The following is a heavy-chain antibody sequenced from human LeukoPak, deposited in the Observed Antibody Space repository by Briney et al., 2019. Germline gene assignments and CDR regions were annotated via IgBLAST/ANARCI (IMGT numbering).Heavy chain of an antibody. CDR3: ARIRVVLEPGDY. V-gene: IGHV5-51*01. CDR2: TYPGDSDT. D-gene: IGHD2-2*01. J-gene: IGHJ4*02. CDR1: GYIFTSYW. Sequence: GGSLRLSCKGSGYIFTSYWIGWVRQMPGKGLEWMGITYPGDSDTRYSPSFQGQVTISADKSISTAYLQWSSLKASDTAMYYCARIRVVLEPGDYWGQGTLVTVSS.